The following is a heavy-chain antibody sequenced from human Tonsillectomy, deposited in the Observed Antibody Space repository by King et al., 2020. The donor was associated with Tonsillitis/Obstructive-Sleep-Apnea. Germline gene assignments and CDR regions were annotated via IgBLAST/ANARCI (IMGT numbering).Heavy chain of an antibody. J-gene: IGHJ4*02. V-gene: IGHV3-33*01. CDR3: TTQWLPRRWVDY. CDR2: IWYDGSNK. D-gene: IGHD6-19*01. CDR1: GFTFSSYG. Sequence: VQLVESGGGVVQPGRSLRLSCAASGFTFSSYGMHWVRQAPGKGLEWVAVIWYDGSNKYYADSVKGRFTISRDNSKNTLYLQMNSLRAEDTAVYYCTTQWLPRRWVDYWGQGTLVTVSS.